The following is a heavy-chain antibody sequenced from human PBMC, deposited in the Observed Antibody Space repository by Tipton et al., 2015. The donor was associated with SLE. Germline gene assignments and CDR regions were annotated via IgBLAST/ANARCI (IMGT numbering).Heavy chain of an antibody. V-gene: IGHV4-31*03. J-gene: IGHJ6*03. CDR2: IYYSGST. Sequence: TLSLTCTVSGGSISSGDYYWTWIRQHPGKGLEWIGDIYYSGSTYYNPSLKSRVTIPVDTSKNQFSLKLSSVTAADTAVYYCARGAAVAGLYYYYMDVWGKGTTVTVSS. CDR3: ARGAAVAGLYYYYMDV. CDR1: GGSISSGDYY. D-gene: IGHD6-19*01.